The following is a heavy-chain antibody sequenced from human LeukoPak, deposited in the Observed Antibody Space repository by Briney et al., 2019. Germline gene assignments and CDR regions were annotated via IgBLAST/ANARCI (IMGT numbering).Heavy chain of an antibody. CDR2: FGTRSTSI. D-gene: IGHD3-22*01. CDR3: AREVSEGFDF. V-gene: IGHV3-21*01. CDR1: GFTFSGYS. J-gene: IGHJ4*02. Sequence: GGSLRISCTASGFTFSGYSMNWIRQAPGKGLEWVSSFGTRSTSIYHAGSVKGRFAISRDNAKNLLYLQMNSLRAEDTALYYCAREVSEGFDFWGQGTLVTVSS.